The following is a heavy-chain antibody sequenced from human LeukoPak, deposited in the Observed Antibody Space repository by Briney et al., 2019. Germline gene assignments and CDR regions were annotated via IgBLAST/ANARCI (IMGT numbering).Heavy chain of an antibody. V-gene: IGHV1-3*01. J-gene: IGHJ4*02. D-gene: IGHD2-15*01. CDR3: ARDQRIGTYYFDY. CDR1: GYTFTSYA. CDR2: INAGTGNT. Sequence: GASVKVSCKASGYTFTSYAMHWVRQAPGQRLEWMGWINAGTGNTKYSQKFQGRVTITRDTSASTAYMELSSLRSEDTAVYYCARDQRIGTYYFDYWGQGTLVTVSS.